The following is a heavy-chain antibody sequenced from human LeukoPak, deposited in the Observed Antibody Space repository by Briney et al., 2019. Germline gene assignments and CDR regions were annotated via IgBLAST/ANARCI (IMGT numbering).Heavy chain of an antibody. CDR3: ARGFIMIRGVIVY. V-gene: IGHV3-48*03. J-gene: IGHJ4*02. Sequence: GGSLRLSCAASGFTFSSYEMNWVRQAPGKGLEWVSYISSSGSTIYYADSVKGRFTISRDNAKNSLYLQMNSLRVEDTAVYYRARGFIMIRGVIVYWGRGTLVTVSS. D-gene: IGHD3-10*01. CDR1: GFTFSSYE. CDR2: ISSSGSTI.